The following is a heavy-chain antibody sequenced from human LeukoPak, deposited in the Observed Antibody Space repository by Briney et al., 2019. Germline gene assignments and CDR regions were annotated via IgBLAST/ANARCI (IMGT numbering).Heavy chain of an antibody. J-gene: IGHJ4*02. D-gene: IGHD3-10*01. CDR2: IYHSGST. Sequence: PSQTLSLTCAVSGGSISSGGYSWSWIRQPPGKGLEWIGYIYHSGSTYYNPSLKSRVTISVDRSKNQFSLKLSSVTAADTAVYYCARAGYGSGSYYTDYWGQGTLVTVSS. V-gene: IGHV4-30-2*01. CDR1: GGSISSGGYS. CDR3: ARAGYGSGSYYTDY.